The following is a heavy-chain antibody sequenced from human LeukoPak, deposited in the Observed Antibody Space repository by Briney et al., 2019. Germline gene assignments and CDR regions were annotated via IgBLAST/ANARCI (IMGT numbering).Heavy chain of an antibody. CDR2: ISYDGSNK. CDR3: ATPLDYYDRSDSHQGGD. CDR1: GFTFSSYA. V-gene: IGHV3-30-3*01. D-gene: IGHD3-22*01. Sequence: GGSLRLSCAASGFTFSSYAMHWVRQAPGKGLEWVAVISYDGSNKYYADSVKGRFTISRDNSKNTLYVQMNSLRAEDTAVYYCATPLDYYDRSDSHQGGDWGQGTLVTVSS. J-gene: IGHJ4*02.